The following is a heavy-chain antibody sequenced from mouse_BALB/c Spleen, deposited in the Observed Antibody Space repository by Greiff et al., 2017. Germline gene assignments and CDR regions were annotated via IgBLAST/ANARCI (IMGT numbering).Heavy chain of an antibody. CDR3: ARAYGYDAWFAY. CDR1: GFSLTSYG. CDR2: IWAGGST. D-gene: IGHD2-2*01. Sequence: QVQLQESGPGLVAPSQSLSITCTVSGFSLTSYGVHWVRQPPGKGLEWLGVIWAGGSTNYNSALMSRLSISKDNSKSQVFLKMNSLQTDDTAMYYCARAYGYDAWFAYWGQGTLVTVSA. V-gene: IGHV2-9*02. J-gene: IGHJ3*01.